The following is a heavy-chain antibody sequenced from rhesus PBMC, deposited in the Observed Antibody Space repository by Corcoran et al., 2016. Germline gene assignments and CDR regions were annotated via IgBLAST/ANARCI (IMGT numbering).Heavy chain of an antibody. V-gene: IGHV3S16*01. CDR3: TRWSGR. D-gene: IGHD2-21*01. J-gene: IGHJ4*01. CDR2: ISSASSYI. Sequence: EVQLVESGGGLVQPGGSLSLSCAASGFTFRRYGMSGVRQAPGKGVERVSSISSASSYIYYADSVKGRFTISRDNAKNSLSLQMNSLRAEDTAVYYCTRWSGRWGQGVLVTVSS. CDR1: GFTFRRYG.